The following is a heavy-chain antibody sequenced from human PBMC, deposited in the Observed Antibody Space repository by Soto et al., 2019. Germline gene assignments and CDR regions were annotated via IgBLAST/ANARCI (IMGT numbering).Heavy chain of an antibody. D-gene: IGHD3-16*02. CDR2: ISYDGSNK. V-gene: IGHV3-30*03. Sequence: GGSLRLSCAASGFTFSSYGMHWVRQAPGKGLEWVAVISYDGSNKYYADSVKGRFTISRDNSKNTLYLQMNSLRAEDTAVYYCTTYDYIWGNYRYRWAYWGQGALVTVSS. CDR3: TTYDYIWGNYRYRWAY. J-gene: IGHJ4*02. CDR1: GFTFSSYG.